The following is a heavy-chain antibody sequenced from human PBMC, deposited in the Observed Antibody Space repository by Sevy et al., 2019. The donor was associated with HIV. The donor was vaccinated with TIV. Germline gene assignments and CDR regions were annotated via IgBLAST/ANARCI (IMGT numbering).Heavy chain of an antibody. CDR1: GYTFTSYG. CDR2: ISAYNGNT. D-gene: IGHD3-9*01. Sequence: ASVKVSCKASGYTFTSYGISWVRQAPGQGLEWMGWISAYNGNTNYAQKLQGRVTMTTDTSTSTAYMGLRSLRSDDTAVYYCAREYYDIEAFDIWGQGTMVTVSS. J-gene: IGHJ3*02. V-gene: IGHV1-18*01. CDR3: AREYYDIEAFDI.